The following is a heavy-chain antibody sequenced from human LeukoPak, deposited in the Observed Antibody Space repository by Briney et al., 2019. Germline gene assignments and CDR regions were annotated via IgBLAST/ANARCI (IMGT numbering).Heavy chain of an antibody. D-gene: IGHD3-10*01. Sequence: ASVKVSCKASGYTFTSYGISWVRQAPGQGLEWMGWISAYNGNTNYAQKLQGRVTMTTDTSTSTAYMELRSLRSDDTAVYYCARAARITMVRGAQPIAGLWCSYWGQGTLVTVSS. V-gene: IGHV1-18*01. CDR3: ARAARITMVRGAQPIAGLWCSY. CDR1: GYTFTSYG. CDR2: ISAYNGNT. J-gene: IGHJ4*02.